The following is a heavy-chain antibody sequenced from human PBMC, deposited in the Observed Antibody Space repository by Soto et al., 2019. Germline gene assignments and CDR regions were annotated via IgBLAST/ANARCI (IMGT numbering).Heavy chain of an antibody. V-gene: IGHV3-33*01. J-gene: IGHJ3*02. CDR3: ARGRGGSYGGNSAHFDI. CDR2: IWYDGSKN. Sequence: QVQLVESGGGVVQPGTSLRLSCEASGFTFSGFGMHWVRQAPGKGLEWVAVIWYDGSKNYYADCVKGRFTISRDNSKNALDLQMNSLRAEDTAVYYCARGRGGSYGGNSAHFDIWGQGTLVTVSS. D-gene: IGHD4-17*01. CDR1: GFTFSGFG.